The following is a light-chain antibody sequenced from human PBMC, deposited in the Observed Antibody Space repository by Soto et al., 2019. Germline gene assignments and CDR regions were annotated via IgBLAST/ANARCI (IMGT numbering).Light chain of an antibody. CDR3: QQYNNWPT. J-gene: IGKJ1*01. V-gene: IGKV3-15*01. CDR2: GAS. CDR1: QSVSSN. Sequence: EIMITQASPTLSVSPGESATHSRRASQSVSSNLAWYQQKPGQAPRLLIYGASTRATGIPARFSGSGSGTEFTLTISSLQSEDFAVYYCQQYNNWPTFGQGTKVDIK.